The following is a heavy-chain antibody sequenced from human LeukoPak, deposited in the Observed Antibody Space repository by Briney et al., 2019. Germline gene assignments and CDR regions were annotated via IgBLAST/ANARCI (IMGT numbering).Heavy chain of an antibody. D-gene: IGHD5-24*01. Sequence: PVGSLRLSCAASGFTFSSYWMHWVRQAPGKGLVWVSGINSDGSTTNYADSVKGRFTISRDNARNTLYLQMNSLGAEDTAVYYCANYNGDYLDYWGQGNLVAVSS. CDR3: ANYNGDYLDY. CDR2: INSDGSTT. V-gene: IGHV3-74*01. CDR1: GFTFSSYW. J-gene: IGHJ4*02.